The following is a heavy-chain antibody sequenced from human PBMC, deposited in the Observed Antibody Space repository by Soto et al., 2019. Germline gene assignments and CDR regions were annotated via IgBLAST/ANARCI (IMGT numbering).Heavy chain of an antibody. CDR3: ARDLLGLGVSHYHYYAMDV. CDR2: ITTYNGNT. V-gene: IGHV1-18*04. J-gene: IGHJ6*02. CDR1: GYTXSTYG. Sequence: GXSXKVSFKASGYTXSTYGIRLVRQAPGHGLEWIGWITTYNGNTNYGQNFQGRVRITMDTSTDAVYIELLSLRSDDTAVFYCARDLLGLGVSHYHYYAMDVWGQGTTGTVSS. D-gene: IGHD3-22*01.